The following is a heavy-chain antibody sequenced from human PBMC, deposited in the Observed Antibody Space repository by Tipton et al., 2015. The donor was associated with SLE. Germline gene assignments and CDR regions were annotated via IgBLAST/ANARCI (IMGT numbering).Heavy chain of an antibody. V-gene: IGHV3-74*01. CDR2: INSDGSST. CDR3: AKDRSVGANDAFDI. D-gene: IGHD1-26*01. CDR1: GFTFSSYW. J-gene: IGHJ3*02. Sequence: SLRLSCAASGFTFSSYWMHWVRQAPGKGLVWVSRINSDGSSTSYADSVKGRFTISRDNAKNSLYLQMNSLRAEDTALYFCAKDRSVGANDAFDIWGQGTMVTVSS.